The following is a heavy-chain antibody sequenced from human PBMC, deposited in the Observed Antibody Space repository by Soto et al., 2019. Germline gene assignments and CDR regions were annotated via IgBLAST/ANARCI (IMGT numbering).Heavy chain of an antibody. CDR1: NTSISSSNW. CDR3: VRDEAHYDILSGSSLGRAFDI. Sequence: QVQLQESGPSLVKPSGTLSLTCVITNTSISSSNWWSWVRQAPGKGLEWIGEVYHTGRTNYAPSLKSRVTVSIDKSNNRFSLRLTSLTAADRAVHYCVRDEAHYDILSGSSLGRAFDIWGQGTMVTDSS. V-gene: IGHV4-4*02. J-gene: IGHJ3*02. CDR2: VYHTGRT. D-gene: IGHD3-9*01.